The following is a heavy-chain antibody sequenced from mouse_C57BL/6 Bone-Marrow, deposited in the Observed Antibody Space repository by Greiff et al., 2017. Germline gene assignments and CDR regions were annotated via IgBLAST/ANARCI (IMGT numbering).Heavy chain of an antibody. CDR2: ISSGGSYT. CDR1: GFTFSSYG. D-gene: IGHD4-1*01. Sequence: EVQVVESGGDLVKPGGSLKLSCAASGFTFSSYGMSWVRQTPDKRLEWVATISSGGSYTYYPDSVRGRFTISRDNAKNTLYLQMSSLKSEDTAMYYCARQGTGGFAYWGQGTLVTVSA. CDR3: ARQGTGGFAY. J-gene: IGHJ3*01. V-gene: IGHV5-6*01.